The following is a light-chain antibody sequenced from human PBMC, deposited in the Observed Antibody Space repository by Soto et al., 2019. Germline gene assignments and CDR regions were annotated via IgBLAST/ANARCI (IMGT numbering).Light chain of an antibody. V-gene: IGKV3-15*01. J-gene: IGKJ5*01. CDR3: QQYHKWPIT. Sequence: EIVMTQSPATLSVSPGEGATLSCRASQSVNSNLAWYRHKPGQAPRLLIYRASTRAAGLPDRFSGSGSGTEFTLTISSLQSEDFAVYYCQQYHKWPITFGQGTRLEIK. CDR1: QSVNSN. CDR2: RAS.